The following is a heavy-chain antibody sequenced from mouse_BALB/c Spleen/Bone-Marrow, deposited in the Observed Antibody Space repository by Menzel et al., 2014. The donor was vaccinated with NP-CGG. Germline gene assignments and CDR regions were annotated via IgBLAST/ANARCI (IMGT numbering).Heavy chain of an antibody. V-gene: IGHV1-52*01. CDR3: ARSGYDYDYAMDY. D-gene: IGHD2-4*01. CDR2: IDPYDSET. CDR1: GYTFTSFW. Sequence: QVQLQQSGAGLVRPGASVKLSCKASGYTFTSFWMNWVKQRPEQGLEWIGRIDPYDSETHYNQKFKDKAILTVDKSSSTASMQLISLTSEDSAVYYCARSGYDYDYAMDYWGQGTSVTVSS. J-gene: IGHJ4*01.